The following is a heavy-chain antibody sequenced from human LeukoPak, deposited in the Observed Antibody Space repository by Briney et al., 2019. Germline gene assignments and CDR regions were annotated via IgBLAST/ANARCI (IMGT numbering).Heavy chain of an antibody. CDR3: ASPPDHLRYFDWYTFGY. Sequence: GGSLRLSCAASGFTFSNYAMHWVRQAPGKGLEWVAVISYDGSNKYYADSVKGRFTISRDNSKNTLYLQINSLRAEDTALYYCASPPDHLRYFDWYTFGYWGQGTLVTVSS. CDR1: GFTFSNYA. V-gene: IGHV3-30-3*01. D-gene: IGHD3-9*01. CDR2: ISYDGSNK. J-gene: IGHJ4*02.